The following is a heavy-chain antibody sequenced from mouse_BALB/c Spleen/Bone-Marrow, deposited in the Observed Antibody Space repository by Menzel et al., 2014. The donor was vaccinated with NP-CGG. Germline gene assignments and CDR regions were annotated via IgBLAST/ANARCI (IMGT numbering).Heavy chain of an antibody. J-gene: IGHJ2*01. V-gene: IGHV1S22*01. Sequence: LQQSGSELVRPGASVKLSRKASGYTFTSYWMHWVKQRHGQGLEWIGNIYPGSGSTNYDEKFKSKGTLTVDTSSSTAYMHLSSLTSEDSAVYYCTSWDYWGQGTTLTGSS. CDR3: TSWDY. CDR2: IYPGSGST. CDR1: GYTFTSYW.